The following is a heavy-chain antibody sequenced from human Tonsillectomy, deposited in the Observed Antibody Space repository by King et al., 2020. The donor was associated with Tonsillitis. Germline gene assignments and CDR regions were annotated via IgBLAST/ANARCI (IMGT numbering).Heavy chain of an antibody. CDR2: ISDDGSNK. J-gene: IGHJ4*02. V-gene: IGHV3-30*18. Sequence: VQLVESGGGVVQPGRSLRLSCAASGFTFSSYGMHWVRQAPGKGLEWVAVISDDGSNKYYADSVKGRFTISRDNSKNTLYLQMNSLRAEDTAVYYCAKGGHQLLYIDYWGQGTLVTVSS. CDR3: AKGGHQLLYIDY. CDR1: GFTFSSYG. D-gene: IGHD2-2*01.